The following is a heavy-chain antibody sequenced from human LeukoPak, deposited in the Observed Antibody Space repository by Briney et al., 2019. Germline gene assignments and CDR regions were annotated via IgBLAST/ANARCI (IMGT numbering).Heavy chain of an antibody. CDR1: GYTFTGYY. D-gene: IGHD5/OR15-5a*01. V-gene: IGHV1-2*02. CDR2: INPNSGGT. J-gene: IGHJ4*02. CDR3: PRGLGIPGVYPDLRF. Sequence: ASVKLSCKASGYTFTGYYMHWVRQAPGQGLEWLGWINPNSGGTNYAQKFQGRVTMTRDTSISTAYMELSRLRSDDTAVYYCPRGLGIPGVYPDLRFWGQGTLVTVSS.